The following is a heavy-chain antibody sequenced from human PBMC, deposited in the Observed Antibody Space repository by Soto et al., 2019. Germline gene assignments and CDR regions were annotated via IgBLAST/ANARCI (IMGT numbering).Heavy chain of an antibody. CDR3: AELKFGKFGTY. CDR2: IHHSGDD. V-gene: IGHV4-4*02. CDR1: GASISGDSW. J-gene: IGHJ4*02. Sequence: PSETLSLTCAVSGASISGDSWWSWVRQPPGKGLEWIAEIHHSGDDNYTPSLQSRAIISLDKSRNQFSLKLMPVTAADTAVYYCAELKFGKFGTYWGQGIPVTVSS. D-gene: IGHD3-10*01.